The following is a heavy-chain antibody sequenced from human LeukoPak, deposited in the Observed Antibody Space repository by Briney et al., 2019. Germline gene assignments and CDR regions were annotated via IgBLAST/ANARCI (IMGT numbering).Heavy chain of an antibody. Sequence: GGSLGLSCAASGFTFSSYAMSWVRQPPGKGLEWVSGISWNSGSIGYADSVKGRFTISRDNAKNSLYLQMNSLRAEDTALYYCAKDSAVAGTPRFDPWGQGTLVTVSS. J-gene: IGHJ5*02. V-gene: IGHV3-9*01. CDR2: ISWNSGSI. CDR1: GFTFSSYA. CDR3: AKDSAVAGTPRFDP. D-gene: IGHD6-19*01.